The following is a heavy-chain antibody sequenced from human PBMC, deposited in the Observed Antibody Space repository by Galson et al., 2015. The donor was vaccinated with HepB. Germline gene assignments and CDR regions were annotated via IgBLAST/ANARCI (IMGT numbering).Heavy chain of an antibody. CDR2: IWYDGSNK. D-gene: IGHD5-18*01. V-gene: IGHV3-33*08. Sequence: SLRLSCAASGFTFSSYWMSWVRQAPGKGLEWVAVIWYDGSNKYYADSVKGRFTISRDNSKNTLYLQMNSLRAEDTAVYYCARAEGEGYGYGYFQHWGQGTLVTVSS. CDR1: GFTFSSYW. CDR3: ARAEGEGYGYGYFQH. J-gene: IGHJ1*01.